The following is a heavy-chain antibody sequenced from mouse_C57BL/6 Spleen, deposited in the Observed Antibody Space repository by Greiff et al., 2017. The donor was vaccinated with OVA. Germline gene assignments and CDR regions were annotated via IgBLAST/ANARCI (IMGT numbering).Heavy chain of an antibody. CDR2: IYPRSGNT. CDR3: ARKPPTEGDYFDY. V-gene: IGHV1-81*01. D-gene: IGHD1-1*01. Sequence: QVHVKQSGAELARPGASVKLSCKASGYTFTSYGISWVKQRTGQGLEWIGEIYPRSGNTYYNEKFKGKATLTADKSSSTAYMELRSLTSEDSAVYFCARKPPTEGDYFDYWGQGTTLTVSS. CDR1: GYTFTSYG. J-gene: IGHJ2*01.